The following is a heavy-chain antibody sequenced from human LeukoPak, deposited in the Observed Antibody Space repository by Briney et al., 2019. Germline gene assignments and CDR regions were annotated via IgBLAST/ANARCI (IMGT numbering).Heavy chain of an antibody. CDR1: GGSISSYY. CDR3: ATEIVDGGFDP. CDR2: IYYSGST. J-gene: IGHJ5*02. Sequence: SETLSLTCTVSGGSISSYYWSWIRQPPGKGLEWIGYIYYSGSTNCNPSLKSRVTISVDTSKNQFSLKLSSVTAADTAVYYCATEIVDGGFDPWGQGTLVTVSS. V-gene: IGHV4-59*01. D-gene: IGHD2-15*01.